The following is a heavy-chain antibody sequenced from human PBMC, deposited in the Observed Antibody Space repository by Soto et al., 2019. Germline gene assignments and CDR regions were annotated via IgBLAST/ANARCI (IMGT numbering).Heavy chain of an antibody. J-gene: IGHJ4*02. D-gene: IGHD7-27*01. CDR2: IYYSGST. V-gene: IGHV4-59*08. Sequence: SETLSLTCTVSGGSISSYYWSWIRQPPGKGLEWIGYIYYSGSTNYNPSLKSRVTISVDTSKNQFSLKLSSVAAADTAVYYCARRWGRTFDYWGQGTLVTVPQ. CDR3: ARRWGRTFDY. CDR1: GGSISSYY.